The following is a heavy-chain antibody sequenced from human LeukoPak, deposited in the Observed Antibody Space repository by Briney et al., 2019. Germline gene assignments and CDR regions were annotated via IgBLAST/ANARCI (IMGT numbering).Heavy chain of an antibody. CDR2: ISSSGSTI. V-gene: IGHV3-11*01. Sequence: PGGSLRLSCAASGFTFSDYYMSWIRQAPGKGLEWVSYISSSGSTIYYADSVKGRFTISRDNAKNSLYLQMNSLRAEDTAVYYCAREADIVVVPAALRDGGFDYWGQGTLVTVSS. D-gene: IGHD2-2*01. J-gene: IGHJ4*02. CDR3: AREADIVVVPAALRDGGFDY. CDR1: GFTFSDYY.